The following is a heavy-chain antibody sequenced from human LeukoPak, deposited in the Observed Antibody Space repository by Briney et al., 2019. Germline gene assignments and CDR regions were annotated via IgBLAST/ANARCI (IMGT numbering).Heavy chain of an antibody. Sequence: ASVTVSFTASGYTFTIYDINWVRQATGQGLEWMGWMSPNSGDTGYAQEFQGRLTMTRDTSISTAYMELSSLRSEDTAVYYCVRTPPNWGADYWGQGTLVTVSS. CDR3: VRTPPNWGADY. V-gene: IGHV1-8*01. J-gene: IGHJ4*02. CDR2: MSPNSGDT. D-gene: IGHD3-16*01. CDR1: GYTFTIYD.